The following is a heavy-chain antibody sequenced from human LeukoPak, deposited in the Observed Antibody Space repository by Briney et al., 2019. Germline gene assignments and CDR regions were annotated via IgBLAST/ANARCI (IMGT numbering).Heavy chain of an antibody. CDR3: ANSYRNDYTGYYYFDY. CDR1: GFTFDNYA. J-gene: IGHJ4*02. D-gene: IGHD3-9*01. CDR2: ISGSGGTT. V-gene: IGHV3-23*01. Sequence: PGGSLRLSCAASGFTFDNYAMSWVRQAPGKGLEWVSAISGSGGTTFYADSVKGRFTISRDNSKNSVYLQMNSLRAEDTAVYYCANSYRNDYTGYYYFDYWGQGTLVTVSS.